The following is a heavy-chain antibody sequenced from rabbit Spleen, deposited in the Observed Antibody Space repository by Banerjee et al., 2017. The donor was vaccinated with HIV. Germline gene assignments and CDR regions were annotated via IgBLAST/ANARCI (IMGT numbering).Heavy chain of an antibody. J-gene: IGHJ4*01. D-gene: IGHD6-1*01. CDR2: IITGNNGAT. V-gene: IGHV1S43*01. CDR1: GFDLSSYYY. CDR3: ARGNANNADGSTL. Sequence: QEQLEESGEGLVKPEGSLTLTCKASGFDLSSYYYMCWVRQAPGKGLEWIACIITGNNGATYYASWAKGRFTITRSTSLNTVTLQVNSLTAADTATYFCARGNANNADGSTLWGPGTLVTVS.